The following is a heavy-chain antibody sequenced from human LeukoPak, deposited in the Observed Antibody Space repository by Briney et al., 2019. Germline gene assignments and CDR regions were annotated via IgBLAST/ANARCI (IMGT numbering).Heavy chain of an antibody. D-gene: IGHD2-2*01. CDR3: AKKAVSSTNCYEDG. CDR1: GFSFHSYA. V-gene: IGHV3-23*01. J-gene: IGHJ6*04. Sequence: GGSLRLSCAASGFSFHSYAMTWVRQAPGKGLEWVSSLSGSGQSAHYADSVQGRFTISRDNSRNTLYLQMNSLRAEDTAVYYCAKKAVSSTNCYEDGWGKGTTVTVSS. CDR2: LSGSGQSA.